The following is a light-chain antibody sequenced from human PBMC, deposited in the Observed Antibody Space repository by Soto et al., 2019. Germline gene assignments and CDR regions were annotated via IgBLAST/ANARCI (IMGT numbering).Light chain of an antibody. Sequence: DIQMTQSPSSLSASVGDRVTITCRASQGIGNTLAWFQQKPGKAPKLLVYAASTLQPGVPSRFSGSGYGTEFARTIDSLQPEDVATYYCQKYSTARWAFGQGTKV. CDR3: QKYSTARWA. CDR2: AAS. CDR1: QGIGNT. J-gene: IGKJ1*01. V-gene: IGKV1-27*01.